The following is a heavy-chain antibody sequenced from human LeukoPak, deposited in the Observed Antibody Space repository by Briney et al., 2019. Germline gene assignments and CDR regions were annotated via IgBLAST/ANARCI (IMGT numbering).Heavy chain of an antibody. J-gene: IGHJ4*02. CDR1: GFTFSNYG. CDR3: ARRNGYYFDY. D-gene: IGHD3-3*01. V-gene: IGHV3-33*01. Sequence: GGSLRLSCAASGFTFSNYGMLWVRQAPGKGLEWVAVIWYDGRDKQYVDSVKGRFTISRGSSKNTLYLQMDSLRVEDTALYYCARRNGYYFDYWGQGTLVTVYS. CDR2: IWYDGRDK.